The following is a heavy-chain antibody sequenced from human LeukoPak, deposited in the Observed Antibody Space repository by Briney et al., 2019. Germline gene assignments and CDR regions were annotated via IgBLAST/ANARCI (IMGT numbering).Heavy chain of an antibody. CDR1: GGSISSNY. V-gene: IGHV4-4*07. CDR3: ARSDYKNYFDP. CDR2: MYTSGRT. Sequence: SETLSLTCTVSGGSISSNYWSWIRQPAGKGLEWIGHMYTSGRTNYNPSLKSRATVSLDTPKNQFSLKLNSVTAADTAVYYCARSDYKNYFDPWGQGTLVTVSS. J-gene: IGHJ5*02. D-gene: IGHD4-11*01.